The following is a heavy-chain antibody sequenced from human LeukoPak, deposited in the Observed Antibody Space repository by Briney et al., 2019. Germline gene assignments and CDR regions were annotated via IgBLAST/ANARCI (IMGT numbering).Heavy chain of an antibody. CDR2: ISNSSTTI. J-gene: IGHJ4*02. CDR3: AREPRYCSSTSCPGASLDY. D-gene: IGHD2-2*01. Sequence: GGCLRLSCAASGFTFSDYYMNWIRQAPWKGLEWVSYISNSSTTIYYADSVKGRFTLSRDNAKNSLYLQMNSLRADDTAVYYCAREPRYCSSTSCPGASLDYWGQGTLVTVSS. V-gene: IGHV3-11*01. CDR1: GFTFSDYY.